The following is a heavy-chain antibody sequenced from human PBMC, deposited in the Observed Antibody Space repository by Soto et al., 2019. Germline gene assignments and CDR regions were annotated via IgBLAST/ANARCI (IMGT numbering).Heavy chain of an antibody. D-gene: IGHD2-15*01. V-gene: IGHV3-23*01. CDR2: ITGIDGRT. CDR3: AKDRGPYCWGGIFYPPSWFDP. J-gene: IGHJ5*02. CDR1: GFTFGNYA. Sequence: PGGSLRLSCVGSGFTFGNYAMSWVRQAPGKGLEWVSSITGIDGRTYYADSVKGRFTISRDNPKNTLYLQMNNLRAEDTAMFYCAKDRGPYCWGGIFYPPSWFDPWGQGTQVTVSS.